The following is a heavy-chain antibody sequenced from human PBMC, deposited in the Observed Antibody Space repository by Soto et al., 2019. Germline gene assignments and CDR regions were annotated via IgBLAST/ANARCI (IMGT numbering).Heavy chain of an antibody. CDR2: IYYSGST. CDR1: GGSISSYY. J-gene: IGHJ3*02. D-gene: IGHD1-26*01. Sequence: SETLSLTCTVSGGSISSYYWSWIRQPPGKGLEWIGYIYYSGSTNYNPSLKSRVTISVDTSKNQFSLKLSSVTAADTAVYYCARESPALLSAFSIWGQGTMVTVSS. V-gene: IGHV4-4*08. CDR3: ARESPALLSAFSI.